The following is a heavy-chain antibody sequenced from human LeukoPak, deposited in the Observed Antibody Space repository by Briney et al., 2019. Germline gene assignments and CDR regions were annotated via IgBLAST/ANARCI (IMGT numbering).Heavy chain of an antibody. CDR3: ARELGSSLD. D-gene: IGHD6-6*01. J-gene: IGHJ4*02. CDR2: INPSGGST. V-gene: IGHV1-46*01. CDR1: GYSFSRFG. Sequence: ASVKVSCKVSGYSFSRFGIGWVRQAPGEGLEWMGIINPSGGSTSYAQKFQGRVTMTRDTSTSTVYMELSSLRSEDTAVYYCARELGSSLDWGQGTLVTVSS.